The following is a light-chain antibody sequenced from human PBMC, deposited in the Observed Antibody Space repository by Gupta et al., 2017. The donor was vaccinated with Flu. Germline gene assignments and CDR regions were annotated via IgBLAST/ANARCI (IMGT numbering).Light chain of an antibody. J-gene: IGLJ1*01. CDR2: GSI. V-gene: IGLV1-44*01. CDR1: SSNIGSNA. Sequence: QSVLAQPPSASGTPGQTVTITCLGSSSNIGSNAVNWYQQVPGTSPKLLIYGSIQRPSGVPDRFAGSKSGTSASLAIRGLQSEDEADYYCAAWDDSLNGHYVFGTGTKVTVL. CDR3: AAWDDSLNGHYV.